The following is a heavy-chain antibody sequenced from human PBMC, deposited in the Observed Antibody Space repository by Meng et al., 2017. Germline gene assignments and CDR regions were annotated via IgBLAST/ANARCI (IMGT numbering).Heavy chain of an antibody. J-gene: IGHJ3*02. CDR1: GGTFNSYA. V-gene: IGHV1-69*05. CDR3: AREFRRSGKYYDSSGYFAPDAFDI. Sequence: SVKVSCKASGGTFNSYAISWVRQAPGQGLEWMGGIIPIFGTANYAQKFQGRVTITTDESTSTAYMELSSLRSEDTAVYYCAREFRRSGKYYDSSGYFAPDAFDIWGQGTMVTVSS. D-gene: IGHD3-22*01. CDR2: IIPIFGTA.